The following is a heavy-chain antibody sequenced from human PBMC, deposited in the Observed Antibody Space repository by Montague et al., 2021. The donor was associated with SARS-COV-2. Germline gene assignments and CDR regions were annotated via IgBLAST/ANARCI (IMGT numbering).Heavy chain of an antibody. CDR2: NYLHGNA. CDR3: ARGRVTRAGFDY. CDR1: GYSIGTGYY. D-gene: IGHD2-21*02. V-gene: IGHV4-38-2*02. J-gene: IGHJ4*02. Sequence: SETLSLTCTVSGYSIGTGYYWGWIRQSPGKGLEWIGSNYLHGNAYYNPSLSSSVITSLDTTNNQFSSRLTSVTTADTAVDYCARGRVTRAGFDYWGQGTRVIVSS.